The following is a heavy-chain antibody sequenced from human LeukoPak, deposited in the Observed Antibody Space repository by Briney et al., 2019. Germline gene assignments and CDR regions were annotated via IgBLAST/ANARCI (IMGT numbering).Heavy chain of an antibody. Sequence: SETLSLTCSVSGASISSGLYYWNWIRQPARKGLEWIGRIFESGKTNYNPSLKSRVTISVDTSKNQFSLKLRSVTAIDTAVYYCASSSWLRDANFDNWGQGTLVTVSS. D-gene: IGHD6-13*01. CDR3: ASSSWLRDANFDN. V-gene: IGHV4-61*02. CDR1: GASISSGLYY. CDR2: IFESGKT. J-gene: IGHJ4*02.